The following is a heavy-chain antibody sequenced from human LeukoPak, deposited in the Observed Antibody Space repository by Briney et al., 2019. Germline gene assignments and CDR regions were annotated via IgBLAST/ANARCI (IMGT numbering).Heavy chain of an antibody. CDR1: GYSISSDHY. D-gene: IGHD4-23*01. Sequence: SETLSLTCAVSGYSISSDHYWGWIRQSPGKGLEWIGYIYYSGSTNYNPSLKSRVTISVDTSKNQFSLKLSSVTAADTAVYYCASHRYGGNSDYYYYYYMDVWGKGTTVTVSS. CDR3: ASHRYGGNSDYYYYYYMDV. J-gene: IGHJ6*03. CDR2: IYYSGST. V-gene: IGHV4-38-2*01.